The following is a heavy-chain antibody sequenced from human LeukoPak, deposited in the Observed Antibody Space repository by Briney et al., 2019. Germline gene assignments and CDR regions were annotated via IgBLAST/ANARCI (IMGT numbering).Heavy chain of an antibody. CDR1: GGSINSYY. J-gene: IGHJ4*02. V-gene: IGHV4-59*01. CDR2: NYYSGST. Sequence: SETLSLTCTVSGGSINSYYWSWIRQPPGKGLEWIGYNYYSGSTNYNPSLKGRVTISVDTSKNQFSLKLSSVTAADTAVYYCARVEEYYDILTGYSRAGYFDYWGQGTLITVSS. D-gene: IGHD3-9*01. CDR3: ARVEEYYDILTGYSRAGYFDY.